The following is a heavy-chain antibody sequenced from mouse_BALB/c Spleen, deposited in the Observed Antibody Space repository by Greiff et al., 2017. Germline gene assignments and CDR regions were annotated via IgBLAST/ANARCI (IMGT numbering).Heavy chain of an antibody. D-gene: IGHD2-4*01. CDR1: GYTFTSYT. V-gene: IGHV1-4*01. Sequence: QVQLQQSGAELARPGASVKMSCKASGYTFTSYTMHWVKQRPGKGLEWIGYINPSSGYTNYNQKFKDKATLTADKSSSTAYMQLSSLTSEDSAVYYCAIYYDYDVGFAYWGQGTLVTVSA. J-gene: IGHJ3*01. CDR3: AIYYDYDVGFAY. CDR2: INPSSGYT.